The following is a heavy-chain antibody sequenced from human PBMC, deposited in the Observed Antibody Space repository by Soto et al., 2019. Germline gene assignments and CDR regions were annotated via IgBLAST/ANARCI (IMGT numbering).Heavy chain of an antibody. D-gene: IGHD2-2*01. Sequence: ASVKVSCKASGYTFTNYAIHWVRQAPGQGLEWMGWMNPNSGNTGYAQKFQGRVTMTRNTSISTAYMELSSLRSEDTAVYYCARGQGYCISTSCYFDYWGQGTLVTVSS. CDR3: ARGQGYCISTSCYFDY. CDR1: GYTFTNYA. V-gene: IGHV1-8*02. J-gene: IGHJ4*02. CDR2: MNPNSGNT.